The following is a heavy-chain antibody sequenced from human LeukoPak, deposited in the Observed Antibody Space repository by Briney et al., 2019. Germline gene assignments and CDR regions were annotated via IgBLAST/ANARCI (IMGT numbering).Heavy chain of an antibody. J-gene: IGHJ3*02. CDR3: TTDLGVVVVVAARDAFDI. Sequence: GGSLRLSCAASGFTFSNAWMSWVRQAPGKGLEWVGRIKSKTDGGTTDYAAPVKGRFTISRDDSKNTLYLQMNSLKTEDTAVYYCTTDLGVVVVVAARDAFDIWGQGTMVTVSS. CDR2: IKSKTDGGTT. CDR1: GFTFSNAW. V-gene: IGHV3-15*01. D-gene: IGHD2-15*01.